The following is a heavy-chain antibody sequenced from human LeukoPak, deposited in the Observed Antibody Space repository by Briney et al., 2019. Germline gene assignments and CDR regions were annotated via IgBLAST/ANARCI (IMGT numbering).Heavy chain of an antibody. V-gene: IGHV4-31*03. D-gene: IGHD3-22*01. CDR1: GGSISSGGYY. Sequence: SPTLSLTCTVSGGSISSGGYYWSWIRQHPGKGLEWICYIYYSGSTYYNPSLKSRVTISVDTSKNQFSLKLSSVTAADTAVYYCARTHSSGYYWYFDLWGRGTLVTVSS. CDR3: ARTHSSGYYWYFDL. J-gene: IGHJ2*01. CDR2: IYYSGST.